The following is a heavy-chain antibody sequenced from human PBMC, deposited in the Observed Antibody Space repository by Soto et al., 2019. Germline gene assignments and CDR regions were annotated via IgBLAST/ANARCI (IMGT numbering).Heavy chain of an antibody. CDR3: AKDGGGSAMFGQ. CDR1: GCTFNTYG. Sequence: GSLRLSCRAAGCTFNTYGMSWVRRAPGKGLEWVSTIDKSGGSTYYADSVKGRFTISRDNSKNTMSLQMISLRVEDTAVYYCAKDGGGSAMFGQWGQGTHVTVSS. J-gene: IGHJ5*02. V-gene: IGHV3-23*01. D-gene: IGHD3-16*01. CDR2: IDKSGGST.